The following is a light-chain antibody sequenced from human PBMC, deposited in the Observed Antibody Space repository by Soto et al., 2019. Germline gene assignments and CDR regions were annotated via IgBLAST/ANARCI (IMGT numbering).Light chain of an antibody. CDR1: QTITSN. V-gene: IGKV3-15*01. CDR2: GAS. J-gene: IGKJ1*01. CDR3: QQYNNWPPAT. Sequence: EIVMTQSPATLSVSPGERATLSCRASQTITSNLAWYQQKPGQAPRLLIYGASTRATGIPARFSGSGSGTEFTLTISSLQSEDFAVYYCQQYNNWPPATFGQGPKVEI.